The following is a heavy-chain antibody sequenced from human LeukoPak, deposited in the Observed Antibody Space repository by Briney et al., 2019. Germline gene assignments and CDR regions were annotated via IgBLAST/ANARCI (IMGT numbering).Heavy chain of an antibody. Sequence: PSETLSLTCTVSGGSISSSSYYWGWIRQPPGKGLEWIGSIYYSGSTYYNPSLKSRVTISVDTSKNQFSLKLSSVTAADTAVYYCARDKTTTQRRYCSSTSCYARPPQYGMDVWGQGTTVTVSS. D-gene: IGHD2-2*01. V-gene: IGHV4-39*07. CDR3: ARDKTTTQRRYCSSTSCYARPPQYGMDV. CDR2: IYYSGST. J-gene: IGHJ6*02. CDR1: GGSISSSSYY.